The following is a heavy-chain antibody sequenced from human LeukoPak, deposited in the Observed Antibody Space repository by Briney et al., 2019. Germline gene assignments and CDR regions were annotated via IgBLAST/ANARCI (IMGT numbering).Heavy chain of an antibody. V-gene: IGHV1-46*01. D-gene: IGHD3-10*01. CDR1: GYTFTSYY. J-gene: IGHJ4*02. CDR3: AREGDGSGSYYEYYFDY. CDR2: INPSGGST. Sequence: ASVKVSCKASGYTFTSYYMHWVRQAPGQGLEWMGIINPSGGSTSYAQKFQGRVTMTRDTSTSTVYMELSSLRSEDTAGYYCAREGDGSGSYYEYYFDYWGQGTLVTVSS.